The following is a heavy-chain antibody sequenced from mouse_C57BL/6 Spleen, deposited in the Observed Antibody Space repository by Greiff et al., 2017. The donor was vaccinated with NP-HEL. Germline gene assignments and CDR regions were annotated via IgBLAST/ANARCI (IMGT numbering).Heavy chain of an antibody. CDR1: GFTFSSYT. D-gene: IGHD2-3*01. Sequence: EVQLQQSGGGLVKPGGSLKLSCAASGFTFSSYTMSWVRQTPEKRLEWVATISGGGGNTYYPDSVKGRFTISRDNAKNTLYLQMSSLRSEDAALYYCAREDGYYFDYWGQGTTLTVSS. CDR2: ISGGGGNT. J-gene: IGHJ2*01. V-gene: IGHV5-9*01. CDR3: AREDGYYFDY.